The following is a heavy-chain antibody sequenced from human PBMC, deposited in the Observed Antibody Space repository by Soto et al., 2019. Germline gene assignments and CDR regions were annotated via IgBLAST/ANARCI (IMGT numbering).Heavy chain of an antibody. CDR1: GGTFTSQA. D-gene: IGHD3-3*01. Sequence: QVQLVQSGAEVKRPGSSVKVSCKASGGTFTSQAINWVRQAPGQGLEWMGGIIPFFKGIHYAQKFQGRVTTTADDSTSTAYMDLSDPRSEDTAVYYCARDVPLNYYDGTYYYYAMDVWGQGTTVTVSS. J-gene: IGHJ6*02. V-gene: IGHV1-69*01. CDR3: ARDVPLNYYDGTYYYYAMDV. CDR2: IIPFFKGI.